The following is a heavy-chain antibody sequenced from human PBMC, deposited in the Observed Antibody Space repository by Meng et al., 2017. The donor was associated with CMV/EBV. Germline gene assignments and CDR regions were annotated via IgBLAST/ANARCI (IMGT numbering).Heavy chain of an antibody. D-gene: IGHD3-3*01. CDR2: ISAHNGNT. CDR1: GYTFTSYG. V-gene: IGHV1-18*01. J-gene: IGHJ6*02. Sequence: ASVKVSCKASGYTFTSYGISWVRQAPGQGLEWMGWISAHNGNTNYAQKLQGRVTMTTDTSTSTAYMELRSLRSDDTAVYYCARRGTIFEYYYGMDVWGQGTTVTVSS. CDR3: ARRGTIFEYYYGMDV.